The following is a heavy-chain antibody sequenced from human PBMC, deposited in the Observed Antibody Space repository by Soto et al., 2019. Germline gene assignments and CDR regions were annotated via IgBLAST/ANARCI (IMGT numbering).Heavy chain of an antibody. CDR2: ISSSGSTI. D-gene: IGHD6-19*01. V-gene: IGHV3-11*01. J-gene: IGHJ4*02. CDR3: ARAGGSGWSLDY. Sequence: QGQLVESGGGLVKPGGSLGLSCAPSGFIFSDYYMTWIRQAPGKGLEWVSYISSSGSTISYADSVKGRFTISRDNVKNSLYLQMNSLRAEDTAVYYCARAGGSGWSLDYWGQGALVIVSS. CDR1: GFIFSDYY.